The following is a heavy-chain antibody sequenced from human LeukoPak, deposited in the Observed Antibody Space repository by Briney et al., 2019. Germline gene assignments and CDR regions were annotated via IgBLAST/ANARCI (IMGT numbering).Heavy chain of an antibody. Sequence: PGGSLRLSCAASGFTFSTYEMNWVRQAPGKGLEWISYISSGGDTINYADSVKGRFTISRDNARNSLYLQPNSLRAEDTAVYYCARGRVEDYWGQGTLVTVSS. J-gene: IGHJ4*02. CDR1: GFTFSTYE. CDR2: ISSGGDTI. V-gene: IGHV3-48*03. CDR3: ARGRVEDY.